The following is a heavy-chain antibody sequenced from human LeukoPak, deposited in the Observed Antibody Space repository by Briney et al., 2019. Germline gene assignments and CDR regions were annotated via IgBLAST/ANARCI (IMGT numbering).Heavy chain of an antibody. CDR2: ISVSGGST. J-gene: IGHJ4*02. D-gene: IGHD3-16*01. CDR1: GFTFSSYA. CDR3: AKGPLRITLYYFDY. V-gene: IGHV3-23*01. Sequence: GSLRLSCAASGFTFSSYAMSWVRQAPGKGLEWVSVISVSGGSTYYPDSVKGRFTISRDNSKNTLYLQMNSLRAEDTAVYYCAKGPLRITLYYFDYWGQGTLVTVSS.